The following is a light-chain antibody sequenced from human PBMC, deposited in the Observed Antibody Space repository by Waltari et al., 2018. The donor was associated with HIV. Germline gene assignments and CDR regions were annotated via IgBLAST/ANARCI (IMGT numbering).Light chain of an antibody. J-gene: IGKJ5*01. CDR1: LSVTTN. CDR2: GAS. Sequence: EIVMTQSPATLSMSPGEGATLSCRASLSVTTNLAWYQQKPGQAPRLLIYGASTRATGIPARFSGSGSGTEFTLTISSLQSEDFAVYYCQQRTDWPPITFGQGTRLEIK. V-gene: IGKV3-15*01. CDR3: QQRTDWPPIT.